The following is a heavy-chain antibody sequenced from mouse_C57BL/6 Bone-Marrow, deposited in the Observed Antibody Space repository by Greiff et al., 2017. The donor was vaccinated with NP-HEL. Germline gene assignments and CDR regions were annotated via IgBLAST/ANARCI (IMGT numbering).Heavy chain of an antibody. D-gene: IGHD2-5*01. CDR1: GYTFTDYN. Sequence: EVQLQQPGPELVKPGASVKIPCKASGYTFTDYNMAWVKQSHGKSLEWIGDINPNNGGPIYNQKFKGKATLTVDKSSSTAYMGLRSLTSEDTAVYYCARSGSSNFGFFAYWGQGTLVTVSA. CDR2: INPNNGGP. V-gene: IGHV1-18*01. CDR3: ARSGSSNFGFFAY. J-gene: IGHJ3*01.